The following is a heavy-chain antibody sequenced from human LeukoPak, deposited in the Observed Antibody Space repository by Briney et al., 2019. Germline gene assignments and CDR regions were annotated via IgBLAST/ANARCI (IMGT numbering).Heavy chain of an antibody. Sequence: PGGSLRLSCAASGFTFSSYDMNWVRQAPGKGLEWVSVISGSGDTTYYADSVKGRFTISRDNSKNTLYLQMNSLRAEDTALYYCAKRIVGVLQAFDIWGQGTMVTVSS. J-gene: IGHJ3*02. CDR2: ISGSGDTT. CDR3: AKRIVGVLQAFDI. V-gene: IGHV3-23*01. CDR1: GFTFSSYD. D-gene: IGHD1-26*01.